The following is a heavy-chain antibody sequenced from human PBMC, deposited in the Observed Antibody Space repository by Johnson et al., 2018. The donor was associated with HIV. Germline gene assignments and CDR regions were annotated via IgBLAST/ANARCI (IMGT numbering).Heavy chain of an antibody. V-gene: IGHV3-20*04. CDR3: ARVRYSSGWPIYAFDI. J-gene: IGHJ3*02. Sequence: VQLVESGGGVVRPGGSLRLSCAASGFTFDDYGMSWVRQAPGKGLEWVSGINWSGGSTAYADSVKGRFTISRDNARNSLYLKMNSLRAEDTAVYYCARVRYSSGWPIYAFDIWGQGTVVIVSS. CDR1: GFTFDDYG. CDR2: INWSGGST. D-gene: IGHD6-19*01.